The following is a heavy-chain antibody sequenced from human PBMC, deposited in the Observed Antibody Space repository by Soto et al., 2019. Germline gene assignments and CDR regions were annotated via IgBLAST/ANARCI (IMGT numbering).Heavy chain of an antibody. J-gene: IGHJ5*02. CDR3: AKTSIVGALDP. CDR2: IHHSGST. V-gene: IGHV4-34*01. CDR1: GGSLIGYY. Sequence: LEILSLTCAVYGGSLIGYYWSWIRQPPGKGLEWIGEIHHSGSTNYSPSLKSRVTISVDTSKNQFSLKLSSVTAADTAVYYCAKTSIVGALDPWGQGTLVTVSS. D-gene: IGHD1-26*01.